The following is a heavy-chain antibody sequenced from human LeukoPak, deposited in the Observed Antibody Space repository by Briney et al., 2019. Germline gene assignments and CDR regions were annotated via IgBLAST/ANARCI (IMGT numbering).Heavy chain of an antibody. CDR1: GFTFSSYG. D-gene: IGHD3-9*01. Sequence: GGSLRLSCAASGFTFSSYGMHWVRQAPGKGLEWVAVIWYDGSNKYYADSVKGRFTISRDNSKNTLYLQMNSLKTEDTAVYYCTTDTVDWSGGDGYWGQGTLVTVSS. CDR2: IWYDGSNK. CDR3: TTDTVDWSGGDGY. V-gene: IGHV3-33*01. J-gene: IGHJ4*02.